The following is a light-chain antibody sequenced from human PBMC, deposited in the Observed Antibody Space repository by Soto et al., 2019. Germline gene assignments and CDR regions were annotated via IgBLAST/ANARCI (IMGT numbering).Light chain of an antibody. Sequence: DIVMTQSPDSLAVSLGERATINCRSSQTIVYSSNRKDYLAWYQQKPGQPPRVLIYWASTRESGVPDRFSGSGSGSDFTLTISNLQAEDVGVYYRQQYSTSPWTFGQGTKVEIK. CDR1: QTIVYSSNRKDY. J-gene: IGKJ1*01. CDR2: WAS. V-gene: IGKV4-1*01. CDR3: QQYSTSPWT.